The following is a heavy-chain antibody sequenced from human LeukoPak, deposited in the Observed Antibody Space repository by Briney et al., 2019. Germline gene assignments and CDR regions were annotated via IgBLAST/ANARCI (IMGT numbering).Heavy chain of an antibody. V-gene: IGHV4-59*01. CDR2: IYYSGST. CDR3: ASILRYFDINDAFDI. D-gene: IGHD3-9*01. CDR1: GGSISSYY. Sequence: SETLSLTCTVSGGSISSYYWSWIRQPPGKGLEWIGYIYYSGSTNYNPSLKSRVTISVDTSKNQFSLKLSSVTAADTAVYYCASILRYFDINDAFDIWGQGTMVTVSS. J-gene: IGHJ3*02.